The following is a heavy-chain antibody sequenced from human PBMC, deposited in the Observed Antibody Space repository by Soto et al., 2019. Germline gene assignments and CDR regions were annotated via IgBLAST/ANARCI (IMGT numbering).Heavy chain of an antibody. CDR1: GGSISSYY. J-gene: IGHJ5*02. CDR3: ARGGDYSNWFDP. D-gene: IGHD4-17*01. Sequence: SETLSLTCTVSGGSISSYYWSWIRQPPGKGLEWIGYIYYSGSTNYNPSLKSRVTISVDTSKNQFSLKLSSVTAADTAVYYCARGGDYSNWFDPWGQGTLVTVSS. V-gene: IGHV4-59*08. CDR2: IYYSGST.